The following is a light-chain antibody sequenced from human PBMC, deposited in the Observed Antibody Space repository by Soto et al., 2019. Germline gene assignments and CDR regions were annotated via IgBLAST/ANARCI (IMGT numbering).Light chain of an antibody. CDR1: QSVSSSY. CDR2: GAS. V-gene: IGKV3-20*01. J-gene: IGKJ5*01. Sequence: EIVLTQSPGTLSLSPGERATLSCRASQSVSSSYLAWYQQKPGQAPSLLIYGASRRATGIPDRFSGSGSGTDFTLTISRLEPKDFAVYYCQQYDSSPITFGQGTRLEI. CDR3: QQYDSSPIT.